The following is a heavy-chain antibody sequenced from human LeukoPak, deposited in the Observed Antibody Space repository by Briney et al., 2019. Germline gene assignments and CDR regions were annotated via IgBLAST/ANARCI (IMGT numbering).Heavy chain of an antibody. D-gene: IGHD6-13*01. CDR3: ARVHYSSSWTYYFDY. Sequence: GESLKISCTISGYTFTNYWIGWVRQMPGEGLEWMGIIYPGDSDTAYSPSFKGHVIMSAGKSINTAYLHWISLRASDTAMYYCARVHYSSSWTYYFDYWGQGTLVSVSS. V-gene: IGHV5-51*01. J-gene: IGHJ4*02. CDR1: GYTFTNYW. CDR2: IYPGDSDT.